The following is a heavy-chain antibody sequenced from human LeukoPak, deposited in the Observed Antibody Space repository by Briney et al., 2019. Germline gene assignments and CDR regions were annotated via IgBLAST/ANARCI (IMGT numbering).Heavy chain of an antibody. CDR1: GDTFTSYA. CDR2: INTNTGNP. CDR3: ARDVHIAAAGTLPDY. Sequence: ASVKVSCKASGDTFTSYAMNWVRQAPGQGLQWMGWINTNTGNPTYAQGFTGRFVFSLDTSVSTAYLQISSLKAEDTAVYYCARDVHIAAAGTLPDYWGQGTLVTVSS. V-gene: IGHV7-4-1*02. D-gene: IGHD6-13*01. J-gene: IGHJ4*02.